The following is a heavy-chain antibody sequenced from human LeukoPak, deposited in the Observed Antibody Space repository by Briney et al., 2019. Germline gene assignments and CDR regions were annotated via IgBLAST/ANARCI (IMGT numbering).Heavy chain of an antibody. V-gene: IGHV3-23*03. D-gene: IGHD4-23*01. Sequence: RGSLRLSCAASGFTFSSYAMNWVRQAPGKGLEWVSLIYGGGNTYYADSVKGRFTISRDNSKNTLYLQMNSLRAEDTAVYYCARRGDGGRSFDYWGQGTLVTVSS. J-gene: IGHJ4*02. CDR2: IYGGGNT. CDR1: GFTFSSYA. CDR3: ARRGDGGRSFDY.